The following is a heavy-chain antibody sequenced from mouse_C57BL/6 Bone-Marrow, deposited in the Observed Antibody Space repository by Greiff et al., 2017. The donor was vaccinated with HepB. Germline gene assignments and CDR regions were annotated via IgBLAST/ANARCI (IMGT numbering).Heavy chain of an antibody. D-gene: IGHD2-5*01. Sequence: EVMLVESGGGLVQPGGSLKLSCAASGFTFSDYGMAWVRQAPRKGPEWVAFISNLAYSIYYADTVTGRFTISRENAKNTLYLEMSSLRSEDTAMYYCASSYYSNYFAYWGQGTLVTVSA. CDR1: GFTFSDYG. J-gene: IGHJ3*01. V-gene: IGHV5-15*01. CDR3: ASSYYSNYFAY. CDR2: ISNLAYSI.